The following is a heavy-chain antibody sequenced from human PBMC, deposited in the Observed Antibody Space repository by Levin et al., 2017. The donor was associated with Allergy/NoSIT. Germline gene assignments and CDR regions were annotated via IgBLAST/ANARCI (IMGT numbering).Heavy chain of an antibody. Sequence: VASVKVSCKASGHTFSDYYMQWVRQAPGQGLEWVGWTNLNSGGTKSAQKFQGRVTLTRDTSISTAYMELSSLRSDDTAVYYCARGSVATIRGDNWFDPWGQGTLVTVSS. J-gene: IGHJ5*02. CDR1: GHTFSDYY. V-gene: IGHV1-2*02. CDR3: ARGSVATIRGDNWFDP. CDR2: TNLNSGGT. D-gene: IGHD5-12*01.